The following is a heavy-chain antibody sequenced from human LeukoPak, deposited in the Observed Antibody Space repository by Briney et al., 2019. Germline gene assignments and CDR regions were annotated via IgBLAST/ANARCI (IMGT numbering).Heavy chain of an antibody. V-gene: IGHV3-23*01. D-gene: IGHD4-17*01. CDR3: SLTTVTTLAFDY. CDR1: GFTFSSYA. Sequence: GGSLRLSCAASGFTFSSYAMSWVRQAPGKGLEWVSAISGSGGSTYCADSVKGRFTISRDNSKNTLYLQMNSLRAEDTAVYYCSLTTVTTLAFDYWGQGTLVTISS. CDR2: ISGSGGST. J-gene: IGHJ4*02.